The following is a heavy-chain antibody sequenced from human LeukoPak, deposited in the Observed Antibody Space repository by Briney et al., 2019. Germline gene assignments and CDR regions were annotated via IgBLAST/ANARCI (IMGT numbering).Heavy chain of an antibody. D-gene: IGHD4-23*01. CDR3: ASSLRWLTLDY. J-gene: IGHJ4*02. CDR1: GFTFSSYE. Sequence: GGSLRLSCAASGFTFSSYEMNWVRQAPGKGLEWVSYISSSGSTIYYADSVKGRFTISRDNAKNSLYLQMNSLRAEDTAVYYCASSLRWLTLDYWGQGTLVTVS. V-gene: IGHV3-48*03. CDR2: ISSSGSTI.